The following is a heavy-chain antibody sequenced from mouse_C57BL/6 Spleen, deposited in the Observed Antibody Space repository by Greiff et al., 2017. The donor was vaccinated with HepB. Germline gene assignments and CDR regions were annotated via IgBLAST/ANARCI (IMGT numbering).Heavy chain of an antibody. J-gene: IGHJ2*01. V-gene: IGHV5-4*01. CDR2: ISDGGSYT. Sequence: VQLQESGGGLVKPGGSLKLSCAASGFTFSSYAMSWVRQTPEKRLEWVATISDGGSYTYYPDNVKGRFTISRDNAKNNLYLQMSHLKSEDTAMYYCAREDYFDYWGQGTTLTVSS. CDR1: GFTFSSYA. CDR3: AREDYFDY.